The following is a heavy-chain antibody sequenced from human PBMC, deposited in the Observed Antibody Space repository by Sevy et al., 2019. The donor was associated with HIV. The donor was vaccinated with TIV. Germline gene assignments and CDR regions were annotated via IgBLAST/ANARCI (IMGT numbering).Heavy chain of an antibody. D-gene: IGHD2-2*01. CDR3: ARQLHYYYGMDV. J-gene: IGHJ6*02. Sequence: GGSLRLSCAASGFTFSSYWMHWVRQAPGKGLVWVSRINSDGSSTSYADSGKGRFTISRDNAKNTLYLQMNSLRAEDTAVYYCARQLHYYYGMDVWGQGTTVTVSS. CDR1: GFTFSSYW. V-gene: IGHV3-74*01. CDR2: INSDGSST.